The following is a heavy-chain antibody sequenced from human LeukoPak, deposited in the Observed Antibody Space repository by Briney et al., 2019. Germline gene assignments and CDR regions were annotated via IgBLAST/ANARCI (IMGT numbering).Heavy chain of an antibody. D-gene: IGHD4-23*01. CDR3: AANGGPFDF. CDR2: INQHGTDK. CDR1: GFTFSSYW. J-gene: IGHJ4*02. V-gene: IGHV3-7*05. Sequence: GGSLRLSCAASGFTFSSYWMSWVRQAPGKGLEWVANINQHGTDKYYVDSVRGRFTISRDNAKNSLYLQMNSLRAEDTAVYYCAANGGPFDFWGQGSLVTVSS.